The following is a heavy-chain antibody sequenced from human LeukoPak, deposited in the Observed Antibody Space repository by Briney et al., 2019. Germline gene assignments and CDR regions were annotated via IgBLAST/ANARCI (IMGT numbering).Heavy chain of an antibody. J-gene: IGHJ5*02. Sequence: ASVKVSCKASGYTFTSYDINWVRQATGQGLEWMGWMNPNSGNTGYAQRFQGRVTMTRNTSIGTAYMELSSLRSEDTAVYYCARVYCSGTSCYQDWFDPWGQGTLVTVSS. CDR2: MNPNSGNT. CDR1: GYTFTSYD. V-gene: IGHV1-8*01. D-gene: IGHD2-2*01. CDR3: ARVYCSGTSCYQDWFDP.